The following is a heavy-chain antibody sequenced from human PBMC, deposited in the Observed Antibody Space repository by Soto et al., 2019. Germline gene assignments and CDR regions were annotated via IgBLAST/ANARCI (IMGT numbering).Heavy chain of an antibody. J-gene: IGHJ6*03. CDR2: ISAYNGNT. CDR3: ARDRGVAPPVAGNTHYYYDMDV. V-gene: IGHV1-18*01. CDR1: GYSFTNYG. Sequence: QDQLVQSGVEVKKPGASVKVSCKASGYSFTNYGITWVRQAPGQGCEWMGWISAYNGNTNYAQKFQGRVTMTTDASTSTAYLELRSLRSDDTAVYYCARDRGVAPPVAGNTHYYYDMDVWGKGTTVTVSS. D-gene: IGHD6-19*01.